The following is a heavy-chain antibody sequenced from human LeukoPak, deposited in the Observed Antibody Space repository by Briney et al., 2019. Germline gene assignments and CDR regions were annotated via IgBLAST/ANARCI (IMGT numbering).Heavy chain of an antibody. CDR2: IYHSGTT. CDR1: AYSISDGWV. CDR3: SRLSHVAGAPKVSWFDP. V-gene: IGHV4-38-2*02. J-gene: IGHJ5*02. Sequence: PSGTLSLTCTVSAYSISDGWVWGMIRQPPGKGLEWIGSIYHSGTTYNPSLKSRVTMSVDTSNNQFSLKLTSVTAADTAMYYCSRLSHVAGAPKVSWFDPWGQGTLVTVSS. D-gene: IGHD1-26*01.